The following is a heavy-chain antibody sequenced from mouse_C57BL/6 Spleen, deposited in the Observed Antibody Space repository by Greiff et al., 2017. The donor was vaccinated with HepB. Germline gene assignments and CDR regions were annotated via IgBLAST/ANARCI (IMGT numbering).Heavy chain of an antibody. CDR3: ARNLIYYDYDGMGNFDY. CDR2: IWTGGGT. V-gene: IGHV2-9-1*01. CDR1: GFSLTSYA. D-gene: IGHD2-4*01. Sequence: VKLMESGPGLVAPSQSLSITCTVSGFSLTSYAISWVRQPPGKGLEWLGVIWTGGGTNYNSALKSRLSISKDNSKSQVFLKMNSLQTDDTARYYCARNLIYYDYDGMGNFDYWGQGTTLTVSS. J-gene: IGHJ2*01.